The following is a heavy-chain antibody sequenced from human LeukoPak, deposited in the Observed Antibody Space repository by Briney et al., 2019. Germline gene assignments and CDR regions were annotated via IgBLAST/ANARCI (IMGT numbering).Heavy chain of an antibody. CDR1: GFTFSSNW. V-gene: IGHV3-74*01. CDR2: ISTDARTI. J-gene: IGHJ4*02. CDR3: VRGQATAWGLDY. Sequence: PGGSLRLSCAASGFTFSSNWMHWVRQAPGKGLVWVSHISTDARTITYADFVKGRFTISRDNAKDTVYLQMSSLRAEDTALYYCVRGQATAWGLDYWGQGTLVTVSS. D-gene: IGHD6-13*01.